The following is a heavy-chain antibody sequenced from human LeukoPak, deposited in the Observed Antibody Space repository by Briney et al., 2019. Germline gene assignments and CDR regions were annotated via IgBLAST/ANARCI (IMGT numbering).Heavy chain of an antibody. CDR1: GFTFSNYG. CDR2: ITGRGENT. D-gene: IGHD4-17*01. CDR3: ARGRDYGDYMRNWFDP. Sequence: PGGSLRLSCAASGFTFSNYGMNWVRQAPGKGLEWVSGITGRGENTYYADSVKGRFTISRDNARNSLYLQMNSLRAEDTAVYYCARGRDYGDYMRNWFDPWGQGTLVTVSS. J-gene: IGHJ5*02. V-gene: IGHV3-23*01.